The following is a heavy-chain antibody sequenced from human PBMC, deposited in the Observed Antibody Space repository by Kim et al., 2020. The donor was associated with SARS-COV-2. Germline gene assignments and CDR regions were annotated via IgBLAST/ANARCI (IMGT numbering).Heavy chain of an antibody. CDR3: ARSGPPFYFDY. J-gene: IGHJ4*02. Sequence: SSTPSLKSRVTISVDTSKNQFSLKLSSVTAADTAVYYCARSGPPFYFDYWGQGTLVTVSS. D-gene: IGHD3-10*01. V-gene: IGHV4-39*01.